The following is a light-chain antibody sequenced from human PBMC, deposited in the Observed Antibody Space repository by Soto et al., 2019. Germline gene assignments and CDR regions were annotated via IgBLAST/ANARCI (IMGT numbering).Light chain of an antibody. CDR3: QQRSNGPPIT. V-gene: IGKV3-11*01. CDR2: DAS. Sequence: EIVLTQSPATLSLSPGERATLSCRASQSVSSYLAWYQQKPVQAPRLLIYDASNRATGIPARFSGSGSGTDFTLTISSLEPEDFAVYYCQQRSNGPPITFGQGTRLEI. CDR1: QSVSSY. J-gene: IGKJ5*01.